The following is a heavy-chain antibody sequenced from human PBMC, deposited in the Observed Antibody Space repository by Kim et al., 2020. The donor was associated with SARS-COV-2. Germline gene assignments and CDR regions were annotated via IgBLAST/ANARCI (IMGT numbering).Heavy chain of an antibody. CDR1: GGSISSYY. Sequence: SETLSLTCTVSGGSISSYYWSWIRQPPGKGLEWIGDIYYSGSTNYNPSLKSRVTISVDTSKNQFSLKLSSVTAADTAVYYCARVVTGYYYYGMDVWGQGTTVTVSS. CDR3: ARVVTGYYYYGMDV. CDR2: IYYSGST. D-gene: IGHD2-21*02. J-gene: IGHJ6*02. V-gene: IGHV4-59*01.